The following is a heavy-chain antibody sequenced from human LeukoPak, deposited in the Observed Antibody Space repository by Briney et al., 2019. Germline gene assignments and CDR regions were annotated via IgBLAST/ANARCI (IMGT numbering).Heavy chain of an antibody. CDR3: ARGGKVGSWYAVSFDY. V-gene: IGHV3-23*01. Sequence: PGGSLRLSCAASGFTFSSYAMSWVRQAPGKGLEWVSSISSGDITYNADSVEGRFTISRDISKNTLYLQMNSLRAEDTAVYYCARGGKVGSWYAVSFDYWGQGTLVTVSS. J-gene: IGHJ4*02. CDR2: ISSGDIT. D-gene: IGHD6-13*01. CDR1: GFTFSSYA.